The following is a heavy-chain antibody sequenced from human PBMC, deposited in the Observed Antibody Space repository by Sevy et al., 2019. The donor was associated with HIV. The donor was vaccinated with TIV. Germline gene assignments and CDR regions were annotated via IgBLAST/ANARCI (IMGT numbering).Heavy chain of an antibody. D-gene: IGHD3-10*01. Sequence: SETLSLTCTVSVGSISSGGYYWSWIRQHPGKGLEWIGYIYYSGSTYYNPSLKSRVTISVDTSKNQFSLKLSSVTAADTAVYYCARKSPLSMVRGVNTRSYYYYYYMDVWGKGTTVTVSS. J-gene: IGHJ6*03. CDR3: ARKSPLSMVRGVNTRSYYYYYYMDV. CDR1: VGSISSGGYY. CDR2: IYYSGST. V-gene: IGHV4-31*03.